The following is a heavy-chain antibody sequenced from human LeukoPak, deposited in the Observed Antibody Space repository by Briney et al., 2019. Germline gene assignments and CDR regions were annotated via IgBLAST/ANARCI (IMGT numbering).Heavy chain of an antibody. CDR2: ISSSSSYI. CDR1: GFTFSSYS. V-gene: IGHV3-21*01. CDR3: ARVRCTSCYADFDY. Sequence: GGSLRLSCAASGFTFSSYSMNWVRQAPGKGLEWVSSISSSSSYIYYADSVKGRFTISRDNAKNSLYLQMNSRRAEDTAVYYCARVRCTSCYADFDYWGQGTLVTVSS. D-gene: IGHD2-2*01. J-gene: IGHJ4*02.